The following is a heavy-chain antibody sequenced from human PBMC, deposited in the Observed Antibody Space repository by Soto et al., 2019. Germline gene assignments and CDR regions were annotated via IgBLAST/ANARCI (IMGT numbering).Heavy chain of an antibody. CDR1: GYSFTSYW. Sequence: PGESLKISCKGSGYSFTSYWIGWVRQMPGKGLEWMGTIYPGDSDTRYSPSFQGQVTISADKSISTAYLQWSSLKASDTAMYYCARRGGYSSSRSAGQFDYWGQGTLVTVSS. D-gene: IGHD6-13*01. J-gene: IGHJ4*02. CDR2: IYPGDSDT. CDR3: ARRGGYSSSRSAGQFDY. V-gene: IGHV5-51*01.